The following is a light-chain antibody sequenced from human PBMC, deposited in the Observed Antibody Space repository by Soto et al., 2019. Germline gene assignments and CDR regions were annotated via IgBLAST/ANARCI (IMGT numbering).Light chain of an antibody. CDR2: AAS. V-gene: IGKV3-20*01. CDR3: QQSSSSPIT. CDR1: QSVTSSY. Sequence: EIVLTQSPGTLSLSPGERATLSCRASQSVTSSYLAWYQQKPGQAPRLLMYAASSRATGIPDRFSGSGSGTDFTLTISRLAAEDFAVYYCQQSSSSPITFGQGTRLEIK. J-gene: IGKJ5*01.